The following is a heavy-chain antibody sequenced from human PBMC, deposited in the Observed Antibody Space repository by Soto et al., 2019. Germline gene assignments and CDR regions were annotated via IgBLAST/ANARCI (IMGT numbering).Heavy chain of an antibody. V-gene: IGHV1-8*01. CDR1: GYTFTSYD. CDR3: ARGRKTRYYYYMDV. Sequence: ASVKVSCKASGYTFTSYDINWVRQATGQGLEWMGWMNPNSGNTGYAQKFQGRVTMTRNTSISTAYMELSSLRSEDTAVYYCARGRKTRYYYYMDVWGKGTTVTVSS. J-gene: IGHJ6*03. CDR2: MNPNSGNT.